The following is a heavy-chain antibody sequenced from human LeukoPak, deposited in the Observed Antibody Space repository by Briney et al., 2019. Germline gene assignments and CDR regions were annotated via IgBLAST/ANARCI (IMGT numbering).Heavy chain of an antibody. Sequence: GGSLRLSCSASGFPFNKYAVHWIRQAPGKGLEWVALIWYDGSNKYYPDSVKGRFTISRDNSKNTLYLQMNSLRAEDTAVYYCARYVGGGNSGGFDYWGQGTLVIVSS. V-gene: IGHV3-33*08. D-gene: IGHD4-23*01. J-gene: IGHJ4*02. CDR2: IWYDGSNK. CDR1: GFPFNKYA. CDR3: ARYVGGGNSGGFDY.